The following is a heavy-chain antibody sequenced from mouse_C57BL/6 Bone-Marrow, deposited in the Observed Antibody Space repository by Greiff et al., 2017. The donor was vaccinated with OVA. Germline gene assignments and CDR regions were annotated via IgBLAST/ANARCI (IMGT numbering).Heavy chain of an antibody. CDR2: ISSGSSTI. CDR1: GFTFSDYG. D-gene: IGHD2-12*01. J-gene: IGHJ4*01. V-gene: IGHV5-17*01. Sequence: EVKVVESGGGLVKPGGSLKLSCAASGFTFSDYGMHWVRQAPEKGLEWVAYISSGSSTIYYADTVKGRFTISRDNAKNTLFLQMTSLRSEDTAMYYCARPYSNDDYYAMDYWGQGTSVTVSS. CDR3: ARPYSNDDYYAMDY.